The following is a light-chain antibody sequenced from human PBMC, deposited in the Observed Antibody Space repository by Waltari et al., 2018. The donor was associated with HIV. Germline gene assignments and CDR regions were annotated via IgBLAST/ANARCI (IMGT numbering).Light chain of an antibody. CDR3: QQYNSHSQA. J-gene: IGKJ1*01. CDR2: KAS. V-gene: IGKV1-5*03. Sequence: QMTQSPPTLSASVGDRVTITFRASQTINNWLAWYQQKPGKAPQLLISKASTLQSGVPSRFSGSGSGTDFTLTISSLQPDDFATYYCQQYNSHSQAFGQGTRVEIQ. CDR1: QTINNW.